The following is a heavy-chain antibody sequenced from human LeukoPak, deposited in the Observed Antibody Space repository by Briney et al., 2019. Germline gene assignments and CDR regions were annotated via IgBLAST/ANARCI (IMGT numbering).Heavy chain of an antibody. CDR3: GRVQKTQTGGTPDY. J-gene: IGHJ4*02. CDR1: GFTFSSHE. V-gene: IGHV3-48*03. Sequence: GGSLRLSCVASGFTFSSHEMNWVRQAPGKGLEWISYINGRGSVVDYAASVKGRFTISRDNAQNSLYLQVNSLRDDDTAVYYCGRVQKTQTGGTPDYWGQGTLVTVSS. D-gene: IGHD1-14*01. CDR2: INGRGSVV.